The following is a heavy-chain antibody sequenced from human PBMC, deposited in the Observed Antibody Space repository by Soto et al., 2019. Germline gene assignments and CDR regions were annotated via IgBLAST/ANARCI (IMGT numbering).Heavy chain of an antibody. Sequence: SETLSLTCSVSGGSISGFYWSWLRQPPGKGLEWIGYIHYSGSTTYNPSLKSRITISVDTSENQFSLKLASVTAADTDVYYCARRIYGVSDYWGPGTLVTVSS. CDR3: ARRIYGVSDY. D-gene: IGHD2-15*01. V-gene: IGHV4-59*01. CDR1: GGSISGFY. CDR2: IHYSGST. J-gene: IGHJ4*02.